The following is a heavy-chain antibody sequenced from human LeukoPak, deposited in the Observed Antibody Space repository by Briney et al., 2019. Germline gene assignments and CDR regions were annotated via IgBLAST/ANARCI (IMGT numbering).Heavy chain of an antibody. J-gene: IGHJ3*02. D-gene: IGHD2/OR15-2a*01. CDR1: GDSISSHTYY. CDR3: ARDVPNKYSNGRYDAFDI. CDR2: FYYSGST. Sequence: PSETLSLTCTVSGDSISSHTYYWAWIRQPPGKGLEWIGSFYYSGSTDYNPSLMSRVTISIDTSMNQFSLKLTSVTAADTAVYYCARDVPNKYSNGRYDAFDIWGQGTMVTVSS. V-gene: IGHV4-39*07.